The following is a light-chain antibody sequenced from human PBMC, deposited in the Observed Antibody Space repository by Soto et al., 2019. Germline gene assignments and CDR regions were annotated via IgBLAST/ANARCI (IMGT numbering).Light chain of an antibody. V-gene: IGLV2-14*01. CDR1: SSDVGGYNF. CDR3: SSYTRSSTLV. J-gene: IGLJ1*01. CDR2: EVS. Sequence: QSVLTQPASVSGSPGQSITISCTGTSSDVGGYNFVSWYQHHPGKAPKLMIYEVSNRPLGVSNRFSGSKSGNTASLTISGLQAEDEADYYCSSYTRSSTLVFGTATKLTVL.